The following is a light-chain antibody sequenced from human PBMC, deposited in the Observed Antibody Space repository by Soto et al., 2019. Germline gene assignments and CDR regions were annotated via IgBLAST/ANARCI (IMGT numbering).Light chain of an antibody. Sequence: QFALTQPPSASGSPGQSVTISCTGASGVSWYQQHPGKAPKLLIYEITKRPSGVPDRFSGSKSGNTASLTVSGLQAEDEADYYCSSYKGNNIFVVFGGGTKLTVL. V-gene: IGLV2-8*01. CDR1: SGV. J-gene: IGLJ2*01. CDR2: EIT. CDR3: SSYKGNNIFVV.